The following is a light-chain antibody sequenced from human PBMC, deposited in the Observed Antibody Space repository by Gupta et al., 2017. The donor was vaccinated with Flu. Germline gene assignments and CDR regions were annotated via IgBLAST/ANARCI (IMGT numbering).Light chain of an antibody. CDR2: RNN. Sequence: TATRTCTGNSNNVGNQGAAWLQQHQGHPPKLLSYRNNNRPSGISERFSASRSGNTASLTITGLQPEDEADYYCSAWDSSLSAWVFGGGTKLTVL. J-gene: IGLJ3*02. CDR1: SNNVGNQG. V-gene: IGLV10-54*04. CDR3: SAWDSSLSAWV.